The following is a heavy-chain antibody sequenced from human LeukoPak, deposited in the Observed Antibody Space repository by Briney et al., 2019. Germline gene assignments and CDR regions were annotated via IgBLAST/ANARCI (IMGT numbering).Heavy chain of an antibody. Sequence: ASVKVSCKAFGYTFTSNYMHWVRQAPGQGPEWMGVISPSGGSTTYAQKFQGRVTMTRDTSTSTVYMELSSLRSEDTAVYYCARAMSTTVTTNDYWGQGTLVTVSS. J-gene: IGHJ4*02. V-gene: IGHV1-46*01. D-gene: IGHD4-17*01. CDR2: ISPSGGST. CDR3: ARAMSTTVTTNDY. CDR1: GYTFTSNY.